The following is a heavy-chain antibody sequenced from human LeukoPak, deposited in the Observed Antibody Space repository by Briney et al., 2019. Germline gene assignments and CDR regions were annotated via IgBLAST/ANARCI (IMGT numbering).Heavy chain of an antibody. CDR2: INSDASDT. CDR1: GFTFSRHW. D-gene: IGHD2-2*01. Sequence: GSLRLSCVASGFTFSRHWMHWVRQAPGKGLVWISRINSDASDTNYADFVKGRFTISRDNAKNTVYLQINSLRDEDTAVYYCARICSSTDCLIPDWGQGTLVTVSS. J-gene: IGHJ4*02. V-gene: IGHV3-74*01. CDR3: ARICSSTDCLIPD.